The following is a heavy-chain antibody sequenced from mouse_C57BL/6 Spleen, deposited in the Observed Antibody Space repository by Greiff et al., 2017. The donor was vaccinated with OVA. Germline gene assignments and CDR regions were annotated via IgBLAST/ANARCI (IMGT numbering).Heavy chain of an antibody. CDR1: GFNIKDDY. CDR3: TTNYYGSSYGWYFDV. J-gene: IGHJ1*03. CDR2: IDPENGDT. Sequence: VQLQQSGAELVRPGASVKLSCTASGFNIKDDYMHWVKQRPEQGLEWIGWIDPENGDTEYASKFQGKATITADTSSNTAYLQLSSLTSEDTAVYYCTTNYYGSSYGWYFDVWGTGTTVTVSS. V-gene: IGHV14-4*01. D-gene: IGHD1-1*01.